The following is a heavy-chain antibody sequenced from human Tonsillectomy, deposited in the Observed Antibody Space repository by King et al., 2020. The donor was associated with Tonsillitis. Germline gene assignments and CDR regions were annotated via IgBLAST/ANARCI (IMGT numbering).Heavy chain of an antibody. CDR1: GFTFSSYS. J-gene: IGHJ4*02. Sequence: VQLVESGGGLVKPGGSLRLSCAASGFTFSSYSMNWVRQAPGKGLEWVSSISSSSSYIFYADSVKGRFTVSRDNAKNSLYLQMNSLRAEDTAVYYCAGGGSQGGWYLDYWGQGTLVTVSA. V-gene: IGHV3-21*01. D-gene: IGHD6-19*01. CDR2: ISSSSSYI. CDR3: AGGGSQGGWYLDY.